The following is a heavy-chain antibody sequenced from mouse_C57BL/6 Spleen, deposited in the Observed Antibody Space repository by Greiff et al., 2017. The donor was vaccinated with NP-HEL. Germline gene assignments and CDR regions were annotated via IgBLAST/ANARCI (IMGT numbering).Heavy chain of an antibody. J-gene: IGHJ2*01. V-gene: IGHV1-64*01. CDR3: AIYDGNGFDY. CDR2: IHPNGGST. Sequence: QVQLQQPGAELVKPGASVKLSCKASGYTFTSYWMHWVKQRPGQGLEWIGMIHPNGGSTNYNEKFKSKATLTVDKSSSTAYMQLSSLTSEDSAVYYCAIYDGNGFDYWGQGTTLTVSS. CDR1: GYTFTSYW. D-gene: IGHD2-1*01.